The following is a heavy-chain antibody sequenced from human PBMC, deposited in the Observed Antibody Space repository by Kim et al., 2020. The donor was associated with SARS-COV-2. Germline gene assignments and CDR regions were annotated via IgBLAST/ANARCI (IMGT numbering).Heavy chain of an antibody. J-gene: IGHJ5*02. V-gene: IGHV3-49*04. CDR1: GFTFGDYA. D-gene: IGHD2-2*01. CDR2: IRSKAYGGTT. Sequence: GGSLRLSCTASGFTFGDYAMIWVRQAPGKGLEWVGFIRSKAYGGTTEYAASVKGRFTISRDDSKSIAYLQMNSLKTEDTAVYYCTRELRYGVDCSSTSCYAISGENWFDPWGQGTLVTVSS. CDR3: TRELRYGVDCSSTSCYAISGENWFDP.